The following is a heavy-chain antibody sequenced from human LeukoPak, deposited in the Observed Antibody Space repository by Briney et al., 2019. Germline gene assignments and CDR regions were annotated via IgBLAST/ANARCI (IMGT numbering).Heavy chain of an antibody. V-gene: IGHV4-39*07. CDR2: IYYSGST. Sequence: SETLSLTCTVSGGPFSSSSYYWGWIRQPPGKGLEWIGSIYYSGSTYYNPSLKSRVTISIDTSKNQFSLKLSSVTAADTAVYYCAGSGSYYKFDYWGQGTLVTVSS. J-gene: IGHJ4*02. CDR3: AGSGSYYKFDY. D-gene: IGHD3-10*01. CDR1: GGPFSSSSYY.